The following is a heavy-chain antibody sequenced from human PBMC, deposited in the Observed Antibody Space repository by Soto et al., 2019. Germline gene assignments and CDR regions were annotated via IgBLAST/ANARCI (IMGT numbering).Heavy chain of an antibody. CDR2: IYSGGST. Sequence: GGSLRLSCAASGFTVSSNYMSWVRQAPGKGLEWVSVIYSGGSTYYADSVKGRFTISRDNSKNTLYLQMNSLRAEDTAVYYCARDRGRYYYYYGMDVWGQGTTVTVSS. CDR3: ARDRGRYYYYYGMDV. D-gene: IGHD6-25*01. V-gene: IGHV3-53*01. J-gene: IGHJ6*02. CDR1: GFTVSSNY.